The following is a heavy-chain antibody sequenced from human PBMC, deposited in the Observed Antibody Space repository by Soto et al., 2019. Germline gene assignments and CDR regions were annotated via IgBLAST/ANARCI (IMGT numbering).Heavy chain of an antibody. J-gene: IGHJ5*02. CDR3: ARPIQYYFDNSAQSAWFDP. D-gene: IGHD3-22*01. Sequence: QVQLVQSGAEVKKPGSSVKVSCKTSGGTFGSYAISWVRQAPGQGLEWMGGIIPIFSTPNYAQKFQGRVTINADESTSTAYMELSSLRSEDTAVYYCARPIQYYFDNSAQSAWFDPWGQGTLVTVSS. CDR1: GGTFGSYA. CDR2: IIPIFSTP. V-gene: IGHV1-69*12.